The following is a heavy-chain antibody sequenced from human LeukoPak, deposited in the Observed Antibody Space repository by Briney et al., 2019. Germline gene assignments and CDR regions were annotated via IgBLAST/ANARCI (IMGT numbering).Heavy chain of an antibody. CDR1: GFTFSSYG. D-gene: IGHD1-26*01. CDR3: ARDPLTGSYGVNWLDP. CDR2: IRYDGSDK. J-gene: IGHJ5*02. Sequence: GGSLRLSCAASGFTFSSYGIHWVRQAPVKGLEWVAFIRYDGSDKYFADIVKGRFTISRDNSKNTVYLQMNSLRVEDTAIYCCARDPLTGSYGVNWLDPWGQGTLVTVSS. V-gene: IGHV3-30*02.